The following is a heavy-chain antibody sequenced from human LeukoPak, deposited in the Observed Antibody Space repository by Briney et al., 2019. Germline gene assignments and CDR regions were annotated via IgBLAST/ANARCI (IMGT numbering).Heavy chain of an antibody. CDR1: GGSISSSY. CDR2: FYDTVST. CDR3: ARLTTALHPDD. V-gene: IGHV4-4*09. D-gene: IGHD4-11*01. Sequence: SETLSLTCTVSGGSISSSYWSWIRQSPGKGLEWIGYFYDTVSTKYNPSLKRRVSISTDTSKNQLSLKLSSVTAADTAVYYCARLTTALHPDDWGQGTLVTVSS. J-gene: IGHJ4*02.